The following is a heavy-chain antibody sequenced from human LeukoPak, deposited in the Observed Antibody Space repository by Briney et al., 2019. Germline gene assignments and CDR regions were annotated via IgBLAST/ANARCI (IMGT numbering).Heavy chain of an antibody. CDR1: GFTFSSYG. V-gene: IGHV3-30*03. CDR2: ISYDGSNK. J-gene: IGHJ4*02. CDR3: ATRPDELVPFDY. Sequence: HPGGSLRLSCAASGFTFSSYGMHWVRQAPGKGLEWVAVISYDGSNKYYADSVKGRFTISRDNSKNTLYLQMNSLRAEDTAVYYCATRPDELVPFDYWGQGTLVTVSS. D-gene: IGHD3-9*01.